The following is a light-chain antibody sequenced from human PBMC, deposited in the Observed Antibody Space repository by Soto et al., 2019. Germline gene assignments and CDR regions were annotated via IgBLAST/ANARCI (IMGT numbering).Light chain of an antibody. CDR2: EAT. J-gene: IGLJ1*01. CDR3: CSYAGGGTSRV. Sequence: QSVLTQPASMSGSPGQSITISFTGTSSDVGGCNLVSWFHQHPDKAPKVRIFEATQRPSGVSHRFSGSRSGNTASLTISGLQAEDEADYYCCSYAGGGTSRVFGTGTKVTVL. CDR1: SSDVGGCNL. V-gene: IGLV2-23*01.